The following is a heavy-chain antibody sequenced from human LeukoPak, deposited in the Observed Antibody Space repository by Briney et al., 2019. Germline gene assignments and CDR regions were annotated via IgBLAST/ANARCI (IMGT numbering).Heavy chain of an antibody. Sequence: ASVKVSCKASGYTFTGYYMHWVRQAPGQGLEWMGRINPNSGGTNYAQKFQGRVTMTRDTSISTAYMELSRLRSDDTAVYYCARILVTDYYDSSGYHLDYWGQGTLVTVSS. J-gene: IGHJ4*02. D-gene: IGHD3-22*01. V-gene: IGHV1-2*06. CDR3: ARILVTDYYDSSGYHLDY. CDR1: GYTFTGYY. CDR2: INPNSGGT.